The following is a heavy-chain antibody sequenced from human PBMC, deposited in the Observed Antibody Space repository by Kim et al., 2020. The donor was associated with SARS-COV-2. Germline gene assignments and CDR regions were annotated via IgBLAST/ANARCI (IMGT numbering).Heavy chain of an antibody. CDR3: ATDQIDYYYGMDV. J-gene: IGHJ6*02. V-gene: IGHV1-2*06. CDR1: GYTFTGYY. Sequence: ASVKVSCKASGYTFTGYYMHWVRQAPGQGLEWMGRINPNSGGTNYAQNFQDRVTMTRDTSISTAYMELSRLRSDDTAVYYCATDQIDYYYGMDVWGQGTTVTVSS. CDR2: INPNSGGT.